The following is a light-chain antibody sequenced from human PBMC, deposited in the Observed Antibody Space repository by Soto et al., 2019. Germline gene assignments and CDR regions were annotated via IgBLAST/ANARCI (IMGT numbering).Light chain of an antibody. Sequence: IVLTQSPGTLSLSPGERATLSCRASQSVSINYLAWYQQKPGQAPRLLIYGASSRAVGIPVRFSGGGSGTDFTLAISRLAPEDFAVYYCHHYANGVYTFGQGNKVDI. J-gene: IGKJ2*01. CDR3: HHYANGVYT. CDR1: QSVSINY. CDR2: GAS. V-gene: IGKV3-20*01.